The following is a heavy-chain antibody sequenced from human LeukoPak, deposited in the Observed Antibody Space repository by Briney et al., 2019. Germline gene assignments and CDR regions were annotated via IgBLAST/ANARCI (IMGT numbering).Heavy chain of an antibody. V-gene: IGHV3-23*01. Sequence: GGSLRLSRAASGFTFSSYAMSWVRQAPGKGLEWVSAISGSGGSTYYADSVKGRFTISRDNSKNTLYLQMNSLRAEDTAVYYCAKDQPRATVTNYFDYWGQGTLVTVSS. J-gene: IGHJ4*02. CDR1: GFTFSSYA. CDR3: AKDQPRATVTNYFDY. CDR2: ISGSGGST. D-gene: IGHD4-17*01.